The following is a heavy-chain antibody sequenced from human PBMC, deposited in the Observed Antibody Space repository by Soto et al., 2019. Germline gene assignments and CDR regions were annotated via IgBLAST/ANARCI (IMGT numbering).Heavy chain of an antibody. J-gene: IGHJ6*02. CDR1: GGSISSHY. D-gene: IGHD3-16*02. V-gene: IGHV4-59*11. CDR2: IYYSGST. Sequence: TLETLSLTCTVSGGSISSHYWRWIRQPPGKGLEWIGYIYYSGSTNYNPSLKSRVTISVDTSKNQFSLKLSSVTAADTAVYYCARDRAFGGVIVYYGMDVWGQGTTVTVSS. CDR3: ARDRAFGGVIVYYGMDV.